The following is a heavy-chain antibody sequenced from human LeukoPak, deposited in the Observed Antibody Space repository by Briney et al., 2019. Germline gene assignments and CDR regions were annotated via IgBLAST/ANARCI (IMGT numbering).Heavy chain of an antibody. V-gene: IGHV4-34*01. J-gene: IGHJ4*02. CDR2: INHSRST. Sequence: SETLSLTCAVYGGSFSGYYWSWIRQPPGKGLEWIGEINHSRSTNYNPSLKSRVTISVDTSKNQFSLKLSSVTAADTAVYYCARGAKLERRYRLDYWGQGTLVTVSS. CDR1: GGSFSGYY. CDR3: ARGAKLERRYRLDY. D-gene: IGHD1-1*01.